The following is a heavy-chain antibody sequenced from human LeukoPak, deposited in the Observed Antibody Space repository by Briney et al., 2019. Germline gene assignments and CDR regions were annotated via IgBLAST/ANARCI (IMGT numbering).Heavy chain of an antibody. D-gene: IGHD4-17*01. CDR2: IRNDGSQT. CDR3: AKGYGGFDY. CDR1: GFNFDKYW. V-gene: IGHV3-7*03. Sequence: GGSLRLSCAASGFNFDKYWMTWFRQAPGKGLEWVANIRNDGSQTYYVDSVKGRFTISRDNSKNTLYLQMNSLRVEDTAVYYCAKGYGGFDYWGQGTLVTVSS. J-gene: IGHJ4*02.